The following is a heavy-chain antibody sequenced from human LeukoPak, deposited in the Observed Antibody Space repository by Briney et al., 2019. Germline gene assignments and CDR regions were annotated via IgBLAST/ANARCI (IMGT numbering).Heavy chain of an antibody. Sequence: SETLSLTCTVSGGSISSSSYYWGWIRQPPGKGLEWIGSIYYSGSTYYNPSLKSRVTISVDTSKNQFSLKLSSVTAADTAVYYCAREITGIAAAGTNLPLNYYYYYYMDVWGKGTTVTVSS. CDR1: GGSISSSSYY. D-gene: IGHD6-13*01. CDR3: AREITGIAAAGTNLPLNYYYYYYMDV. J-gene: IGHJ6*03. V-gene: IGHV4-39*07. CDR2: IYYSGST.